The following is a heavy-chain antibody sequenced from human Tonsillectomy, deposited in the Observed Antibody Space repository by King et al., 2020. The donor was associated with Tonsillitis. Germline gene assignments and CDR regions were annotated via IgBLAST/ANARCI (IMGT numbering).Heavy chain of an antibody. J-gene: IGHJ3*02. CDR1: GYSFTDYY. CDR2: INPNSGGT. V-gene: IGHV1-2*02. Sequence: QLVQSGAEVKKPGASVKVPCKASGYSFTDYYIHWVRQAPGQGLEWMGWINPNSGGTNYAQKFQGRVTMTRDMSISTAYMELRRLRSDDTAVYYCARDIDPYYYDSGYAEAFDIWGQGTMVTVSS. CDR3: ARDIDPYYYDSGYAEAFDI. D-gene: IGHD3-22*01.